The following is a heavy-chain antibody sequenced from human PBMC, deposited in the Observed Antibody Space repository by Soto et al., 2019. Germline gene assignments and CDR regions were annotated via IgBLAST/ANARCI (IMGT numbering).Heavy chain of an antibody. V-gene: IGHV3-30-3*01. D-gene: IGHD6-19*01. CDR2: ISYDGSNK. J-gene: IGHJ4*02. CDR1: GFTFSSYA. CDR3: ATAVAVAAPYGY. Sequence: GSLRLSCAASGFTFSSYAMHWVRQAPGKGLEWVAVISYDGSNKYYSDAVKGRFTISRDNAKNSLYLQMNSLRAEDTAVYYCATAVAVAAPYGYWGQGTLVTAPQ.